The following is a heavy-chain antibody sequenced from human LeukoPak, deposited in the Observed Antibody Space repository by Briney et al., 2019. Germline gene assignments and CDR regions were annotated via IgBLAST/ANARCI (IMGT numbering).Heavy chain of an antibody. CDR3: ARDVSLAAAGANWFDP. Sequence: GGSLRLXCAASGFTFSSYSMNWVRQAPGKVLEWVSSISSSSSYIYYADSVKGRFTISRDNAKNSLYLQMNSLRAEDTAVYYCARDVSLAAAGANWFDPWGQGTLVTVSS. CDR1: GFTFSSYS. J-gene: IGHJ5*02. V-gene: IGHV3-21*01. D-gene: IGHD6-13*01. CDR2: ISSSSSYI.